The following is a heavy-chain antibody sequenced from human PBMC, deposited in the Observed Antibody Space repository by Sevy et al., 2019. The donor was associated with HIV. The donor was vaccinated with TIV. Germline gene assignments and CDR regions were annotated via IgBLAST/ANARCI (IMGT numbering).Heavy chain of an antibody. J-gene: IGHJ5*02. CDR2: LNPSSGGT. Sequence: ASVKVSCKASGYTFIGYYIHWLRQAPGQGLEWIGRLNPSSGGTKYTQKFQGRVTVTTDMSVSTAYMELIGLRSDDTAMYYCAGQTSGWYDWFDPWGQRTLVTVSS. D-gene: IGHD6-19*01. CDR1: GYTFIGYY. V-gene: IGHV1-2*06. CDR3: AGQTSGWYDWFDP.